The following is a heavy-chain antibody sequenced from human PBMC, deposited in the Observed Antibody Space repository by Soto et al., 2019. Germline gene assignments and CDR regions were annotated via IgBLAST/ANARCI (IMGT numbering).Heavy chain of an antibody. Sequence: PGGSLRLSCAASGFTFSNAWMSWVRQAPGKGLEWVGRIKSKTGGGTTDYAAPVKGRFTISRDDSKNTLYLQMNSLKTEDTAVYYCVAGGVIEDPDAFDIWGQGTMVTVSS. CDR1: GFTFSNAW. V-gene: IGHV3-15*01. CDR2: IKSKTGGGTT. D-gene: IGHD3-16*02. J-gene: IGHJ3*02. CDR3: VAGGVIEDPDAFDI.